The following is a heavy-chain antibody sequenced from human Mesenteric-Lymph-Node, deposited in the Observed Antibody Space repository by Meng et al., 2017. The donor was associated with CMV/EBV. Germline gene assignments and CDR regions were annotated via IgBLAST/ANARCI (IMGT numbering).Heavy chain of an antibody. CDR2: IYWDDDR. V-gene: IGHV2-5*02. D-gene: IGHD3-16*01. CDR1: GFSLTTTGVG. J-gene: IGHJ4*02. CDR3: ARRNYGPFDY. Sequence: LACTFSGFSLTTTGVGVGWIRQPPGKALEWLVLIYWDDDRHYSPSLKNRLTITKDTSKSQVVLTMTNMDPVDTATYYCARRNYGPFDYRGQGTLVTVSS.